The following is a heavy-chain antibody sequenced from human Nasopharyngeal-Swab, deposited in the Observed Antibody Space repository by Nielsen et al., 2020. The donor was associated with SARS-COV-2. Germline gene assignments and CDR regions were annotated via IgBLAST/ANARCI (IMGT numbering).Heavy chain of an antibody. Sequence: GGSLRLSCKGSGYSFTSYWIGWVRQMPGKGLEWMGIIYPGDSDTRYSPSFQGQVTISADKSISTAYLQWGSLKASDTAMYYCARFYCSSTSCPDYYGMDVWGQGTTVTVSS. V-gene: IGHV5-51*01. J-gene: IGHJ6*02. CDR1: GYSFTSYW. CDR2: IYPGDSDT. CDR3: ARFYCSSTSCPDYYGMDV. D-gene: IGHD2-2*01.